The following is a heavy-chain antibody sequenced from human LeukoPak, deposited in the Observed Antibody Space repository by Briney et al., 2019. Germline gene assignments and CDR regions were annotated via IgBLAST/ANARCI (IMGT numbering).Heavy chain of an antibody. CDR2: IYSGGST. CDR1: GFTVSSNY. CDR3: ASPGIAAAGPFYYYVMDV. V-gene: IGHV3-53*01. Sequence: GGSLRLSCAASGFTVSSNYMSWVRQAPGKGLECVSVIYSGGSTYYADSVKGRFTISRDNSKNTLYLQMNSLRAEDTAVYYCASPGIAAAGPFYYYVMDVWGQGTTVTVPS. J-gene: IGHJ6*02. D-gene: IGHD6-13*01.